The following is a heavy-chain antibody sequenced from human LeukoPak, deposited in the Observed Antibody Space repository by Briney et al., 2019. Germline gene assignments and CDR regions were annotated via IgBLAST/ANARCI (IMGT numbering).Heavy chain of an antibody. CDR1: GFTFADYA. J-gene: IGHJ4*02. Sequence: GRSLRLSCAASGFTFADYAMTWVRQAPGKGLEWVSIINWNGDSRGHAESVRGRFTISRDNAKNSLYLHMNSLRAEDTALYHCARHRCGSTSCSVDYWGQGTLVTVSS. V-gene: IGHV3-20*01. D-gene: IGHD2-2*01. CDR3: ARHRCGSTSCSVDY. CDR2: INWNGDSR.